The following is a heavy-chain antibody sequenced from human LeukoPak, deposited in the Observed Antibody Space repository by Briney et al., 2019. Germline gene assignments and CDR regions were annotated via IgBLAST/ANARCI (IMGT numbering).Heavy chain of an antibody. CDR2: MNPNSGNT. J-gene: IGHJ4*02. CDR3: AKMSRDTAMVIEVLDY. Sequence: GASVKVSCKASGYTFTSYDINWVRQATGQGLEWMGWMNPNSGNTGYAQKFQGRVTITRNTSISTAYMELSSLRAEDTAVYYCAKMSRDTAMVIEVLDYWGQGTLVTVSS. CDR1: GYTFTSYD. V-gene: IGHV1-8*03. D-gene: IGHD5-18*01.